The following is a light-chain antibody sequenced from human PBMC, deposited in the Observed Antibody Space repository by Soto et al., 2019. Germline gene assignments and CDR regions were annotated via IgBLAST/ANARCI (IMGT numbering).Light chain of an antibody. V-gene: IGKV3-20*01. Sequence: EIVSTQSPGTLSLSPGERATLSCRASQSVSKNYFAWYQQKPGHAPRLLIYDASNMAPGIPDRFSGSGSGTDFTLTISRLEPEDCAVYYCQQYDTSPLTFGQGTKVEIK. CDR2: DAS. CDR3: QQYDTSPLT. CDR1: QSVSKNY. J-gene: IGKJ1*01.